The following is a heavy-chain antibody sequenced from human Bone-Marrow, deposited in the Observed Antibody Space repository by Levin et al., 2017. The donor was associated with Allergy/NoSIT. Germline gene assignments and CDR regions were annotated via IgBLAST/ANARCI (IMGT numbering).Heavy chain of an antibody. J-gene: IGHJ6*02. D-gene: IGHD6-13*01. CDR2: ISDSSSSI. Sequence: RASVKVSCAASGFTFSNSSMNWVRQAPGKGLEWVSYISDSSSSIFYADSVKGRFTISRDNAKNSLFLQMNSLRDEDTAVYYCARDCPHLSYSSTWYYYYGMDVWGQGTTVTVSS. CDR3: ARDCPHLSYSSTWYYYYGMDV. CDR1: GFTFSNSS. V-gene: IGHV3-48*02.